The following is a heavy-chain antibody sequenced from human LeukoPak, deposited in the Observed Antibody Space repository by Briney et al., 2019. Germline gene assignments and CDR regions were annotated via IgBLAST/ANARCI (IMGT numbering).Heavy chain of an antibody. CDR3: ARSIPYGSGRQHPGKYYFDY. D-gene: IGHD3-10*01. V-gene: IGHV3-53*01. CDR1: GFTVSSNY. Sequence: GGSLRLSCAASGFTVSSNYMSWIRQAPGKGLEWVSVIYSGGNTYYADSVKGRFTISRDNSKNTVYFQLDSLRAADTAVDYCARSIPYGSGRQHPGKYYFDYWGQGTLVTVSS. CDR2: IYSGGNT. J-gene: IGHJ4*02.